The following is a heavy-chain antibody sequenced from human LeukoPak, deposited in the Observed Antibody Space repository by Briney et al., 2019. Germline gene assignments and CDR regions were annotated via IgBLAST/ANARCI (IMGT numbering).Heavy chain of an antibody. CDR2: IGTAGDT. V-gene: IGHV3-13*01. Sequence: GGSLRFSCAASGFTFSSYDMHWVRQATGKGLEWVSAIGTAGDTYYPGSVKGRFTISRENAKNSLYLQMNSLRAGDTAVYYCARVVRYCSSTSCSDAFDIWGQGTMVTVSS. CDR3: ARVVRYCSSTSCSDAFDI. D-gene: IGHD2-2*01. J-gene: IGHJ3*02. CDR1: GFTFSSYD.